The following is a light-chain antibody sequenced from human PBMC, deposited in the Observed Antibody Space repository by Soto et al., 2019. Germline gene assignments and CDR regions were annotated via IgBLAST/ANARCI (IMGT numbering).Light chain of an antibody. V-gene: IGKV3-20*01. CDR1: QSVSSSY. CDR3: QQYGSS. CDR2: GAS. Sequence: EIVLTQSPGTLSLSPGDISTLSCRASQSVSSSYLAWYQQKPGQAPRLLIYGASSRATGIPDRFSGSGSGTDFTLTISRLEPEDFAVYYCQQYGSSFGQGTRLEI. J-gene: IGKJ5*01.